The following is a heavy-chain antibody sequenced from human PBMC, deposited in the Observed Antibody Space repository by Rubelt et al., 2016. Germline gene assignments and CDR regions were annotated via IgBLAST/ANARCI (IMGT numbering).Heavy chain of an antibody. CDR2: ISGRGGTT. V-gene: IGHV3-23*01. Sequence: GKGLEWVSSISGRGGTTFYADSVKGRFTISRDNSKNTLYLQMNSLRAEDTAVYYCAKEGQDYYGSGTPDCWGQGTLVTVSS. CDR3: AKEGQDYYGSGTPDC. J-gene: IGHJ4*01. D-gene: IGHD3-10*01.